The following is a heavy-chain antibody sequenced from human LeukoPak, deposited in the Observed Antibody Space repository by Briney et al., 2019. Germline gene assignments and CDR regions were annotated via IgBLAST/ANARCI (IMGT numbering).Heavy chain of an antibody. CDR1: GGTFSSYT. D-gene: IGHD5-12*01. CDR3: ARDHGIVATTPGYY. CDR2: IIPILGIA. J-gene: IGHJ4*02. Sequence: GASVKVSCKASGGTFSSYTISWLRQAPGQGLEWMGRIIPILGIANYAQKFQGRVTITADKSTSTAYMELSSLRSEDTAVYYCARDHGIVATTPGYYWGQGTLVTVSS. V-gene: IGHV1-69*04.